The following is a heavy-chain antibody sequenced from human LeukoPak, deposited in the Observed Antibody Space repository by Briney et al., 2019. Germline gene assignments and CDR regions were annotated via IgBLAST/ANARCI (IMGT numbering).Heavy chain of an antibody. CDR1: GGTFSSYA. CDR2: IIPIFGTA. D-gene: IGHD6-6*01. V-gene: IGHV1-69*05. J-gene: IGHJ5*02. CDR3: ARAIRADRRGSWFDP. Sequence: ASVNVSCKASGGTFSSYAISWVRQAPGQGLEWMGGIIPIFGTANYAQKFQGRVTFSRNTSITTAYMELSSLRSEDTAVYYCARAIRADRRGSWFDPWGQGTLVTVSS.